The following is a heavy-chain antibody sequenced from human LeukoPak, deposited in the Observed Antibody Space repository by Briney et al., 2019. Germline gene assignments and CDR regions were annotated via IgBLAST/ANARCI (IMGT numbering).Heavy chain of an antibody. D-gene: IGHD3-10*01. V-gene: IGHV3-30-3*01. CDR3: ARDYMSADPGWFDP. J-gene: IGHJ5*02. Sequence: GGSLRLSCAASGFTFSSYAMHWVRQAPGKGLEWVAVISYDGSNKYYADSVKGRFTISRDNSKNTLYLQMNSLRAEDTAVYYCARDYMSADPGWFDPWGQGTLVTVSS. CDR2: ISYDGSNK. CDR1: GFTFSSYA.